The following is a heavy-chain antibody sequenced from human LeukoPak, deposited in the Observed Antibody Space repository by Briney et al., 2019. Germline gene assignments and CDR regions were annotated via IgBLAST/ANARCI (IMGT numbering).Heavy chain of an antibody. CDR2: IYYSGST. Sequence: SETLSLTCTVSGGSISSSSYYWGWIRQPPGKGLEWIVSIYYSGSTYYNPSLKSRVTISLDTSKNQFSLKLSSVTAADTAVYYCARAPGMNTAIPYWGQGTLVTVSS. D-gene: IGHD5-18*01. CDR1: GGSISSSSYY. V-gene: IGHV4-39*07. J-gene: IGHJ4*02. CDR3: ARAPGMNTAIPY.